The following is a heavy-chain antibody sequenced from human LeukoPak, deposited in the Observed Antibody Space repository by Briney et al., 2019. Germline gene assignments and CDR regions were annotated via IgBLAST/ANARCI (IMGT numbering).Heavy chain of an antibody. V-gene: IGHV4-59*01. CDR3: ARLVVDFWSGSHFYYMDV. CDR2: IFHTGNT. D-gene: IGHD3-3*01. Sequence: SSETLSLTCTVSGDSITSYFWSWIRQPPGKGLEWIGYIFHTGNTNYNPSLKSRLTISVDMSKNQLSLKLSSVTAADTAVYYCARLVVDFWSGSHFYYMDVWGKGTTVTVS. CDR1: GDSITSYF. J-gene: IGHJ6*03.